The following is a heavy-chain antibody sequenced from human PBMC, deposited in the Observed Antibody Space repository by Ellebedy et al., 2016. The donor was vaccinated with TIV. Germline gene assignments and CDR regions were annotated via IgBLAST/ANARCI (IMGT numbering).Heavy chain of an antibody. CDR3: ARGRRDSSGWYFDY. D-gene: IGHD6-19*01. J-gene: IGHJ4*02. CDR2: ISWDGGST. V-gene: IGHV3-43*01. CDR1: GFTFDDYT. Sequence: PGGSLRLSCAASGFTFDDYTMHWVRQAPGKGLEWVSLISWDGGSTYYADSVKGRFTISRDNSKNSLYLQMNSLRTEDTALYYCARGRRDSSGWYFDYWGQGTLVTVSS.